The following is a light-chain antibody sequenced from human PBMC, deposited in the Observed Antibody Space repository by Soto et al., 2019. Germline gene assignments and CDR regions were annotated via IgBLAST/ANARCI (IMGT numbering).Light chain of an antibody. CDR1: SSDVGGYNY. J-gene: IGLJ3*02. V-gene: IGLV2-14*01. CDR2: EVS. CDR3: SSYTRSSALEV. Sequence: QSALTQPPSASGSPGQSVTISCTGTSSDVGGYNYVSWYQQHPGKAPKLLISEVSVRPSGVSPRFSGSKSGNTASLTISGLQVEDEATYFCSSYTRSSALEVFGGGTKLTVL.